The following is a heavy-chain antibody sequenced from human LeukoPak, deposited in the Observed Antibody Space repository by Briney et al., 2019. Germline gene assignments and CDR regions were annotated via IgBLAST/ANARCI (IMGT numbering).Heavy chain of an antibody. CDR3: ARVRDGYNPLFDY. D-gene: IGHD5-24*01. V-gene: IGHV3-48*04. CDR2: ISSSSSTI. J-gene: IGHJ4*02. Sequence: PGGSLRLSCAASGFTFSSYSMNWVRQAPGKGLEWVSYISSSSSTIYYADSVKGRFTISRDNAKNSLYLRMNSLRAEDTAVYYCARVRDGYNPLFDYWGQGTLVTVSS. CDR1: GFTFSSYS.